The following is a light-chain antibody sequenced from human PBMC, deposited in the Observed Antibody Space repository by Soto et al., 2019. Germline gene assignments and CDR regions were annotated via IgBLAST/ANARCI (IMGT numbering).Light chain of an antibody. J-gene: IGLJ2*01. Sequence: QSALTQPPSASGSPGQSVTISCTGSSSDIGGYNYVSWYQQHPGKAPRLMIYEVIKRPSEVPERFSGSKSGNTASLTVSRLQADDEADYYCSSYAGGNNLVVFGGGTKVTVL. V-gene: IGLV2-8*01. CDR1: SSDIGGYNY. CDR2: EVI. CDR3: SSYAGGNNLVV.